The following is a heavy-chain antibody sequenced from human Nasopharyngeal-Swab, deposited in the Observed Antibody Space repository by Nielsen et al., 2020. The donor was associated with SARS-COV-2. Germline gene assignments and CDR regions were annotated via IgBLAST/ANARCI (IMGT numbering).Heavy chain of an antibody. D-gene: IGHD3-16*01. CDR2: INPNSGGT. V-gene: IGHV1-2*04. Sequence: ASVKVSCKASGYTFTGYYMHWVRQAPGQGLEWMGWINPNSGGTNYAQEFQGWVTMTRDTSISTAYMELSRLRSDDTAVYYCARGASIYYYYYGMDVWGQGTTVTVSS. CDR3: ARGASIYYYYYGMDV. J-gene: IGHJ6*02. CDR1: GYTFTGYY.